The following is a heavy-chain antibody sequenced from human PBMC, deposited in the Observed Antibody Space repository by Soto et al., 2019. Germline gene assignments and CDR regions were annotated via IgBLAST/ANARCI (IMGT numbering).Heavy chain of an antibody. CDR2: INHSGST. V-gene: IGHV4-34*01. CDR1: GGSFSGYY. J-gene: IGHJ4*02. CDR3: ARSLSWAFLLK. Sequence: SETLSLTCAVYGGSFSGYYWSWIRQPPGKGLEWIGEINHSGSTNYNPSLKSRVTISVDTSKNQFSLKLSSVTAADTAVYYCARSLSWAFLLKWGQGTLVTVSS.